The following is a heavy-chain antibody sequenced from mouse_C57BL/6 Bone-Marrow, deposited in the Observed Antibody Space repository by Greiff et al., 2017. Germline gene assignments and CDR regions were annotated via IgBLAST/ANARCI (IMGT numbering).Heavy chain of an antibody. CDR2: IDPENGDT. CDR1: GFNIKDDY. Sequence: EVQLQQSGAELVRPGASVKLSCTASGFNIKDDYMHWVKQRAEQGLEWIGWIDPENGDTEYGSKFQGKATITADTSSNTAYLQLSSLTSEDTAVYYCTTGSYYGSVFAYWGQGTLVTVSA. D-gene: IGHD1-1*01. CDR3: TTGSYYGSVFAY. V-gene: IGHV14-4*01. J-gene: IGHJ3*01.